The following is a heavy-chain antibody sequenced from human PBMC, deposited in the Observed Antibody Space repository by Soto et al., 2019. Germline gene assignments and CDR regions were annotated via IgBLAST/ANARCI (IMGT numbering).Heavy chain of an antibody. Sequence: QVQLVESGGGVVQPGGSLRLSCAASGFIFSGYAMHWVRQAPGKGLEWVAVISYDGNTQYYADSVKGRFTVSRDNSNNMLYVEMNNLRDEDTAMYYCAKETNAYEINFWGQGNLVTVSP. CDR2: ISYDGNTQ. CDR3: AKETNAYEINF. D-gene: IGHD3-9*01. V-gene: IGHV3-30-3*01. J-gene: IGHJ4*02. CDR1: GFIFSGYA.